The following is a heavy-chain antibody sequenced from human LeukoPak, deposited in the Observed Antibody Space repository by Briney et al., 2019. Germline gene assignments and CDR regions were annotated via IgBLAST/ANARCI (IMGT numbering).Heavy chain of an antibody. D-gene: IGHD6-19*01. V-gene: IGHV3-23*01. CDR2: ISGSGGST. Sequence: PGGSLRLSCAASGFTFSSYGMSWVRQAPGKGLEWVSAISGSGGSTYYADSVKGRFTISRDNSKNTLYLQMNSPRAEDTAVYYCAKAGGSGWQNYYYYYYMDVWGKGTTVTVSS. CDR1: GFTFSSYG. J-gene: IGHJ6*03. CDR3: AKAGGSGWQNYYYYYYMDV.